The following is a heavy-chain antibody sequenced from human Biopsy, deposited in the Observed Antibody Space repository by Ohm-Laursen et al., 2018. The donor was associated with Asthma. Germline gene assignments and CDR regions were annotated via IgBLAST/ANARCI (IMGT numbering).Heavy chain of an antibody. V-gene: IGHV3-30*03. J-gene: IGHJ3*02. Sequence: SLRLSCTASGFAFSQGGMHWVRQGPGKGLEWVALVSSDGRKKYYEDSVKGRFTISRDNSRNRLYLQIDRLTLEDSAVYFCARQSGQDHGDSSAFDIWGQGTRVAVSS. CDR2: VSSDGRKK. CDR3: ARQSGQDHGDSSAFDI. D-gene: IGHD3-22*01. CDR1: GFAFSQGG.